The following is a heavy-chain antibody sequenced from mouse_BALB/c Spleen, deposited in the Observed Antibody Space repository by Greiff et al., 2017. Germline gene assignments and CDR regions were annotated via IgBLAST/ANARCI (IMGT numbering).Heavy chain of an antibody. D-gene: IGHD2-4*01. CDR1: GFTFSSYA. V-gene: IGHV5-6-5*01. CDR2: ISSGGST. Sequence: EVKVEESGGGLVKPGGSLKLSCAASGFTFSSYAMSWVRQTPEKRLEWVASISSGGSTYYPDSVKGRFTISRDNARNILYLQMSSLRSEDTAMYYCARGDDYDEDYAMDYWGQGTSVTVSS. CDR3: ARGDDYDEDYAMDY. J-gene: IGHJ4*01.